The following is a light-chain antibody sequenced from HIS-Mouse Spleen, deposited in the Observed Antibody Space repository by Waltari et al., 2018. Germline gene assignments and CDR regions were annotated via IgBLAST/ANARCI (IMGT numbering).Light chain of an antibody. CDR1: SSYAGGYYY. CDR2: NVS. CDR3: CSYAGSYTYV. Sequence: QSALTQPRPVSGSPGQSVTSPGTGTSSYAGGYYYFSWYQQHPGKAPKLMIYNVSKRPSGVPDRFSGSKSGNTASLTISGLQAEDEADYYCCSYAGSYTYVFGTGTKVTVL. V-gene: IGLV2-11*01. J-gene: IGLJ1*01.